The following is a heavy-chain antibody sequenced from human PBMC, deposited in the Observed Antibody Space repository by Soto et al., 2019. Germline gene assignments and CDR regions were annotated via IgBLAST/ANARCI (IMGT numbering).Heavy chain of an antibody. Sequence: QVQLVESGGGVVQPGRSLRLSCAASGFTFSSYAMHWVRQAPGKGLEWVAVISYDGSNKYYADSVKGRFTISSDNSKKTRYLQMNSLRAEDTAVYYCSIAEYGDPRGWGQGTLVTVSS. V-gene: IGHV3-30-3*01. D-gene: IGHD4-17*01. CDR3: SIAEYGDPRG. CDR2: ISYDGSNK. J-gene: IGHJ4*02. CDR1: GFTFSSYA.